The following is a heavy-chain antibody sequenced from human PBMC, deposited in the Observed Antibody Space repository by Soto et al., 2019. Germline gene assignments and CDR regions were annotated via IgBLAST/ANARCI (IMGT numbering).Heavy chain of an antibody. CDR3: AKDRIIGVAVVDC. CDR2: ISGTGGTR. V-gene: IGHV3-23*01. J-gene: IGHJ4*02. Sequence: EVQLLESGGGLVQPGGSLRLACVASGFTFSSYAMSWVRQAPGEGLEWVSTISGTGGTRYYTDSVKGRFTISRDNSKNTLYLQMDNLRAEDTAVYYCAKDRIIGVAVVDCWGPGTLVTVSS. D-gene: IGHD6-19*01. CDR1: GFTFSSYA.